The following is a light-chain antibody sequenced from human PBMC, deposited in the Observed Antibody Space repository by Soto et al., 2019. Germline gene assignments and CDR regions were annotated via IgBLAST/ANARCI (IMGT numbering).Light chain of an antibody. CDR1: QSVSSY. CDR3: QQRSNWPPMYT. V-gene: IGKV3-11*01. J-gene: IGKJ2*01. CDR2: DAS. Sequence: EMVLTQSPATLSLSPGERATRSCRASQSVSSYLAWYQQKLGQAPRLLIYDASNRATGIPARFSGSGSGTDFTLTISSLEPEDFAVYYCQQRSNWPPMYTFGQGTKLEIK.